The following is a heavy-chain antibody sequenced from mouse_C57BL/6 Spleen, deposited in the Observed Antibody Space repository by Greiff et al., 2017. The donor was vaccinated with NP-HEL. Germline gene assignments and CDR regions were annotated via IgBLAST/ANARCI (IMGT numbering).Heavy chain of an antibody. CDR2: IYLGNGDT. V-gene: IGHV1-58*01. CDR1: GYTFTSYG. D-gene: IGHD1-1*01. Sequence: EVQLQQSGAELVRPGSSVKMSCKTSGYTFTSYGINWVKQRPGQSLEWIGYIYLGNGDTEYNEKFKGKATLTSDTSSSTAYMQLSSLTSEDSASSFCARSDYGSSNWYFDVWGTGTTVTVSS. CDR3: ARSDYGSSNWYFDV. J-gene: IGHJ1*03.